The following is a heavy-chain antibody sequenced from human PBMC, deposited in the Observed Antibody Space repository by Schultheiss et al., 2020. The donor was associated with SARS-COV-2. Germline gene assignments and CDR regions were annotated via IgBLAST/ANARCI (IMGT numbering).Heavy chain of an antibody. CDR2: IIPIFGTA. CDR3: ARDRAAGTTGRSWFDP. D-gene: IGHD1-7*01. J-gene: IGHJ5*02. CDR1: GYTFTSYY. V-gene: IGHV1-69*13. Sequence: SVKVSCKASGYTFTSYYMHWVRQAPGQGLEWMGGIIPIFGTANYAQKFQGRVTITADESTSTAYMELSRLRSDDTAVYYCARDRAAGTTGRSWFDPWGQGTLVTVSS.